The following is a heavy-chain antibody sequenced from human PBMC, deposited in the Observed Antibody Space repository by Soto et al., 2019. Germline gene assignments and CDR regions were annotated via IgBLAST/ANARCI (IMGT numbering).Heavy chain of an antibody. V-gene: IGHV4-39*01. Sequence: QLQLQESGPGLVKPSETLSLTCTVSGGSISSSSYYWGWIRQPPGKGLEWIGRIYYSGSTYYNPSLKSRVTISVDTSKNQFSLKLSSVTAADTAVYYWASSEWGGSSGWYGCFDYWGQGTLVTVSS. D-gene: IGHD6-19*01. CDR1: GGSISSSSYY. CDR3: ASSEWGGSSGWYGCFDY. CDR2: IYYSGST. J-gene: IGHJ4*02.